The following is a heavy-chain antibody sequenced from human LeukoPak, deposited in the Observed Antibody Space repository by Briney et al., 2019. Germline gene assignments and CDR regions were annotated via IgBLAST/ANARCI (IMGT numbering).Heavy chain of an antibody. CDR3: ARNWGRFLEWSYDYYYYYGMDV. CDR1: GYTFTIYY. CDR2: INPSGGST. D-gene: IGHD3-3*01. Sequence: ASVTVSCKASGYTFTIYYMHWVRQAPGQGLEWMGIINPSGGSTSYAQKFQGRVTMTRDTSTSTVYMELSSLRSEDTAVYYCARNWGRFLEWSYDYYYYYGMDVWGQGTTVTVSS. J-gene: IGHJ6*02. V-gene: IGHV1-46*01.